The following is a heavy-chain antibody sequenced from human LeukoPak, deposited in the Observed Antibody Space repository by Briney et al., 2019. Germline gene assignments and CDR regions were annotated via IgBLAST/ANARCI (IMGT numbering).Heavy chain of an antibody. V-gene: IGHV1-8*01. CDR3: ARGPPNWGFGDY. D-gene: IGHD7-27*01. J-gene: IGHJ4*02. CDR1: GYTFTSYD. CDR2: MNPNSGNT. Sequence: ASVKVSCKASGYTFTSYDINWVRHATGQGLEWMGWMNPNSGNTGYAQKFQGRVTMTRNTSITTAYMELSSLRSEDTAVYYCARGPPNWGFGDYWGQGTLVTVSS.